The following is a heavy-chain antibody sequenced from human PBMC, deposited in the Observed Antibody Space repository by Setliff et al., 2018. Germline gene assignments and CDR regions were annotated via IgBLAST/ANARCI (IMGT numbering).Heavy chain of an antibody. CDR1: GYTFRSYA. J-gene: IGHJ4*02. CDR3: ARGDMDFYGSGNSFLAPDS. D-gene: IGHD3-10*01. Sequence: ASVKVSCKASGYTFRSYAMHWVRQAPGQRLEWMGWINAANGDTKYSQKFQGRVTITRDASASTAYMELTRLTSDDTAVYYCARGDMDFYGSGNSFLAPDSWGQGTLVTVSS. V-gene: IGHV1-3*01. CDR2: INAANGDT.